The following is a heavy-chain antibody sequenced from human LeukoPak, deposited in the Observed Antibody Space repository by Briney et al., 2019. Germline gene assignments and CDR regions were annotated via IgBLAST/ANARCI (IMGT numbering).Heavy chain of an antibody. CDR3: SRGGVNDYGDGQYFQY. Sequence: GGSLRLSCTASGFTFSDYAISWVRKAPGKGLEWIGFIRSKTYGGTEYAASVKDRFVISRDDSKTIAYLQMNSLKTEDTAVYYCSRGGVNDYGDGQYFQYWGQGTLVTVSS. D-gene: IGHD4-17*01. V-gene: IGHV3-49*04. CDR1: GFTFSDYA. J-gene: IGHJ1*01. CDR2: IRSKTYGGT.